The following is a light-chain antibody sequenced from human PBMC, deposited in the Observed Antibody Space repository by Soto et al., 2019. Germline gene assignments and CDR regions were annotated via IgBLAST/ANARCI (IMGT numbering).Light chain of an antibody. CDR3: SSYRSGATLN. V-gene: IGLV2-14*01. J-gene: IGLJ1*01. CDR1: SGDVGGYNY. CDR2: EVS. Sequence: QSALTQPASVSGSPGQSITISCTGSSGDVGGYNYVSWYQQHPGKAPKLMIYEVSNRPSGVSNRFSGSKSGNTASLTISGLQTEDEADYYCSSYRSGATLNFXTGTKVTVL.